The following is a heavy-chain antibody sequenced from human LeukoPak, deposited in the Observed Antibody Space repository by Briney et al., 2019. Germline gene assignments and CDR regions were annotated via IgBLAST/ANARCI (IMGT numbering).Heavy chain of an antibody. CDR2: IYYSGSI. J-gene: IGHJ4*02. CDR1: GGSISSYY. V-gene: IGHV4-59*12. CDR3: ARGALGSRPYDY. D-gene: IGHD2-2*01. Sequence: SETLSLTCTVSGGSISSYYWSWIRQPPGKGLEWIGYIYYSGSINYNPSLKSRVTISVDTSKNQFSLKLSSVTAADTAVYYCARGALGSRPYDYWGQGTLVTVSS.